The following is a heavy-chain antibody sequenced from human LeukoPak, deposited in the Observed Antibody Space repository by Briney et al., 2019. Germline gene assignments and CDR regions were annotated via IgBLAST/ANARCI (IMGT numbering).Heavy chain of an antibody. CDR1: GYTFTSYY. J-gene: IGHJ4*02. Sequence: ASVTVSCKASGYTFTSYYMHWVRQAPGQGLEWMGIINPSGGSTSYAQKFQGRVTMTRDTSTSTVYMELSSLRSEDTAVYYCARAPEGNYYDSSGYCYWGQGTLVTVSS. CDR2: INPSGGST. CDR3: ARAPEGNYYDSSGYCY. D-gene: IGHD3-22*01. V-gene: IGHV1-46*01.